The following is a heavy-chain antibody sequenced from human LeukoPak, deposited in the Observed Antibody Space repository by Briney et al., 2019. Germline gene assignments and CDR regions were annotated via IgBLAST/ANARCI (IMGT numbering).Heavy chain of an antibody. Sequence: GGSLRLSCAASGFTFSDYEMNWVRQAPGKGLEWLSHISISGTTIHYADSVKGRFTISRDNAKNSLYLQMNSLRAEDTAVYYCARFEGDAFDIWGQGTMVTVSS. J-gene: IGHJ3*02. CDR2: ISISGTTI. D-gene: IGHD3-9*01. CDR3: ARFEGDAFDI. CDR1: GFTFSDYE. V-gene: IGHV3-48*03.